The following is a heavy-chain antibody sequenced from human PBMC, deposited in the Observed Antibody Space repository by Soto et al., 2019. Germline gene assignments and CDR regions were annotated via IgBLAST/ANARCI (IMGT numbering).Heavy chain of an antibody. CDR3: ARRCGDCYQNYFDF. CDR1: GGTFSSYA. J-gene: IGHJ4*02. CDR2: IIPIFGTA. V-gene: IGHV1-69*12. Sequence: QVQLVQSGAEVKKPGSSVKVSCKASGGTFSSYAISWVRQAPGQGLEWMGGIIPIFGTANYAQKFQGRVTITADESTSRAYVELSSLRSEDTAVYCCARRCGDCYQNYFDFWGQGTLVTVSS. D-gene: IGHD2-21*02.